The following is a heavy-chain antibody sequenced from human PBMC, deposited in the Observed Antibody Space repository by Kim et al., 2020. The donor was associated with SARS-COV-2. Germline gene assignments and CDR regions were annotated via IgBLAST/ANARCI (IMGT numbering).Heavy chain of an antibody. J-gene: IGHJ4*02. CDR1: GLTVSKNY. Sequence: GGSLRLSCAASGLTVSKNYMIWVRQAPGKGLEWVSVIYSGGGAYYADSVKGRFTISRDNSKNTPYLQMNSLRAEDTALYYCVVRYYDSSGYYSYQSDYWGQGTLVAVSS. D-gene: IGHD3-22*01. CDR3: VVRYYDSSGYYSYQSDY. CDR2: IYSGGGA. V-gene: IGHV3-66*02.